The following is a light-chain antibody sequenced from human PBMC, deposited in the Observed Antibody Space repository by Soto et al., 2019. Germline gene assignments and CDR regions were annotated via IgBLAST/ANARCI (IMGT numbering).Light chain of an antibody. V-gene: IGLV2-14*01. CDR2: QVT. J-gene: IGLJ2*01. CDR1: SSDVGNYNF. Sequence: QSALTQPASVSGSPGQSITISCTGTSSDVGNYNFVSWYKHHAGTAPKLIIYQVTNRPSGVSDRFSGSKSGDTASLTISGLQAEDEADYYCTSYTAFSTDILFGGGTKLTVL. CDR3: TSYTAFSTDIL.